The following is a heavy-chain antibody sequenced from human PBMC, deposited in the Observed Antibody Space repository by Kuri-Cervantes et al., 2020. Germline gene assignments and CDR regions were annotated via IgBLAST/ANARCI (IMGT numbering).Heavy chain of an antibody. V-gene: IGHV3-30*18. CDR3: AKDFVDTAMVYYFDY. D-gene: IGHD5-18*01. J-gene: IGHJ4*02. Sequence: GESLKISCAASGFSFCDYGLHWVRQAPGKGLEWVAVISYDGTKVYYGDSVKGRCTISRDNSKNTLFLQMSSLRAEDTAVYYCAKDFVDTAMVYYFDYWGQGTLVTVSS. CDR2: ISYDGTKV. CDR1: GFSFCDYG.